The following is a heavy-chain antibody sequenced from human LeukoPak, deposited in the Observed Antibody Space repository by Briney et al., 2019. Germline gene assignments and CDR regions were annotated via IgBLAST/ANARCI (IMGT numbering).Heavy chain of an antibody. CDR3: AKETGASYDYPLNY. Sequence: SETLSLTCTVSGGSITSSSYYWGWIRQPPGKGLEWIGSIYDSGSTYYNPSLKSRVTISVDKSKNQFSLKLSSVTAADTAVYYCAKETGASYDYPLNYWGQRTLVTVSS. J-gene: IGHJ4*02. V-gene: IGHV4-39*01. CDR1: GGSITSSSYY. D-gene: IGHD5-18*01. CDR2: IYDSGST.